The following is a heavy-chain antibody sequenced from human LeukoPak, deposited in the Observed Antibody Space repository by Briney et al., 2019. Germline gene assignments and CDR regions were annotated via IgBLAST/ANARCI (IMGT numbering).Heavy chain of an antibody. J-gene: IGHJ4*02. D-gene: IGHD3-3*01. CDR2: ISSSSSYI. CDR3: AKYNVGGFWSGYYYYFDY. Sequence: GGSLRLSCAASGFTFSSYSMNWVRQAPGKGLEWVSSISSSSSYIYYADSVKGRFTISRDNSKNTLYLQMNSLRAEDTAVYYCAKYNVGGFWSGYYYYFDYWGQGTLVTVSS. CDR1: GFTFSSYS. V-gene: IGHV3-21*04.